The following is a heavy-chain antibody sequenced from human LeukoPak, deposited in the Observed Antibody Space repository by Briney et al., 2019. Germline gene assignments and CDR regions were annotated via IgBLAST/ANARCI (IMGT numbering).Heavy chain of an antibody. D-gene: IGHD1-14*01. J-gene: IGHJ1*01. V-gene: IGHV4-38-2*01. Sequence: SETLSLTCAVSGYSISSGYYWGWIRQPPGKGLERIGSIYHSGSTYYNPSLKSRANISVDTYKNQFSLKLSSVTAADTAVYYCARQPDARPGYFQHWGQGTLVTVSS. CDR1: GYSISSGYY. CDR3: ARQPDARPGYFQH. CDR2: IYHSGST.